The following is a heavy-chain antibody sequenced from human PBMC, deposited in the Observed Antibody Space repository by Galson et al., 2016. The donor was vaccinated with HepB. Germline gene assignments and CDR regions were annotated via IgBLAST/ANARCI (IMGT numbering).Heavy chain of an antibody. CDR1: GGSISGAYY. J-gene: IGHJ3*02. CDR3: ARIREAHAENAFDI. D-gene: IGHD1-26*01. CDR2: IYYSGSS. V-gene: IGHV4-31*03. Sequence: TLSLTCTVSGGSISGAYYWSWIRQHPGKGLEWIGSIYYSGSSYYNPSLKSRVTISGDTSKNQFSLKLGSVTAADTALYYCARIREAHAENAFDIWGQGTMVTVSS.